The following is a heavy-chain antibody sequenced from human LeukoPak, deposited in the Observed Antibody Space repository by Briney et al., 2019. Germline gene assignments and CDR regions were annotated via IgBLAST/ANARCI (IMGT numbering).Heavy chain of an antibody. Sequence: GGSLRLSCAASGFTFSSYSMNWVRQAPGKGLEWVSSISSSSSYIYYADSVKGRFTISRDNAKNSLYLQMNSLRAEDTAVYYCARASAKFRIAAAGTFGYWGQGTLVTVSS. CDR2: ISSSSSYI. CDR1: GFTFSSYS. D-gene: IGHD6-13*01. J-gene: IGHJ4*02. CDR3: ARASAKFRIAAAGTFGY. V-gene: IGHV3-21*01.